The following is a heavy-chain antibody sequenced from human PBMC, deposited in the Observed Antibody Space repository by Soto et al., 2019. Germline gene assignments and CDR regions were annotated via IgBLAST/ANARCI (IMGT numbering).Heavy chain of an antibody. J-gene: IGHJ6*02. Sequence: LRLSCAASGFTFSSYAMHGVRQAPVSGLEWVAVISYDGSNKYYADSVKGRFTISRDNSKNTLYLQMNSLRAEDTAVYYCARGGPSKGYSYGPFGMDVWGQGTTVTVSS. CDR1: GFTFSSYA. CDR2: ISYDGSNK. D-gene: IGHD5-18*01. CDR3: ARGGPSKGYSYGPFGMDV. V-gene: IGHV3-30-3*01.